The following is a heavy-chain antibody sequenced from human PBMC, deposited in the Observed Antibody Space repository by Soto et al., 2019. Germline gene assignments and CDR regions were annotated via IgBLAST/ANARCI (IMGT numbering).Heavy chain of an antibody. CDR3: ARARYSSSHNWFDP. J-gene: IGHJ5*02. D-gene: IGHD6-6*01. Sequence: QVQLVQSGAEVKKPGASVKVSRKTYGYTFTSYDINWVRQATGQGLEWMGWMNPNSGNTGYAQKFQGRVTMTRNNSISTAYMEVSSLRSEDTAVYYCARARYSSSHNWFDPWGQGTLVSVSS. CDR1: GYTFTSYD. V-gene: IGHV1-8*01. CDR2: MNPNSGNT.